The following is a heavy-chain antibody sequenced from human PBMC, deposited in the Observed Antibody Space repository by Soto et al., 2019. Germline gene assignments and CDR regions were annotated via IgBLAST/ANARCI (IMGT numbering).Heavy chain of an antibody. J-gene: IGHJ4*02. CDR1: GFTFSSYA. CDR3: AKAKQQLVLSTDY. V-gene: IGHV3-23*01. Sequence: GGSLRLSCAASGFTFSSYAMSWVGQAPGKGLEWVSAISGSGGSTYYADSVKGRFTISRDNSKNTLYLQMNSLRAEDTAVYYCAKAKQQLVLSTDYWGQGTLDTVSS. CDR2: ISGSGGST. D-gene: IGHD6-13*01.